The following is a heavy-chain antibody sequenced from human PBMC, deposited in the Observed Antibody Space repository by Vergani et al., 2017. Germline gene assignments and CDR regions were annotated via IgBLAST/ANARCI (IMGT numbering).Heavy chain of an antibody. V-gene: IGHV1-18*04. J-gene: IGHJ2*01. D-gene: IGHD6-6*01. CDR3: ARGQGIAARPAGYFDL. CDR2: ISAYNGNT. Sequence: QVQLVQSGAEVKKPGASVKVSCKASGYTFTSSGISWVRQAPGQGLEWMGWISAYNGNTNYAQKLQGRVTITADKSTSTADMELSSLRSEDTAGYYCARGQGIAARPAGYFDLWGRGSLVTVSS. CDR1: GYTFTSSG.